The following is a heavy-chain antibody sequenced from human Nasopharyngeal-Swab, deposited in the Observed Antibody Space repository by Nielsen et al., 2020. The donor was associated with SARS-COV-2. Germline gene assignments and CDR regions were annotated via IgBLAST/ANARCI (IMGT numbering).Heavy chain of an antibody. Sequence: WIRQPPGKGLEWVAVIWYDGTNRYYADSVKDRFTISSDNSKSTLDLQMNSLKAVDTAIYYCVRALGGEGDYWGQGTPVTVSS. J-gene: IGHJ4*02. CDR3: VRALGGEGDY. V-gene: IGHV3-33*01. D-gene: IGHD3-16*01. CDR2: IWYDGTNR.